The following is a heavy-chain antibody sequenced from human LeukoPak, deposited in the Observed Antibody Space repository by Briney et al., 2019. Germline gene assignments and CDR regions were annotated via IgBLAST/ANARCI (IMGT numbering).Heavy chain of an antibody. CDR3: ARDIRLAADYYYYYMDV. CDR1: GYTFTGYY. Sequence: ASVKVSCKASGYTFTGYYMHWVRQAPGQGLEWMGWINPNSGGTNYAQKFQGRVTMTRDTSISTAYMELSRLRSDDTAVYYCARDIRLAADYYYYYMDVWGKGTTVTVSS. J-gene: IGHJ6*03. D-gene: IGHD6-13*01. V-gene: IGHV1-2*02. CDR2: INPNSGGT.